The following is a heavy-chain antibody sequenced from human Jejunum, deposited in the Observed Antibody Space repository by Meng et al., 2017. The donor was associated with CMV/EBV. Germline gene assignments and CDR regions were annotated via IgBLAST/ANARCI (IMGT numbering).Heavy chain of an antibody. D-gene: IGHD3-10*01. CDR2: INAGNGYT. CDR1: FTSYA. J-gene: IGHJ4*02. Sequence: FTSYAMHWVRQAPGQRLEWMGWINAGNGYTKDSQKFQGRVTITRDTSTNTVYMELSSLTSEDTAVYYCASPPHNYHDMINYNLGFFDFWGQGTLVTVSS. CDR3: ASPPHNYHDMINYNLGFFDF. V-gene: IGHV1-3*01.